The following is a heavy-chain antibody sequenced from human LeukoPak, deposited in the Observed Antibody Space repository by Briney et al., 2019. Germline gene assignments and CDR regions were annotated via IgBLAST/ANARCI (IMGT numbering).Heavy chain of an antibody. Sequence: PSETLSLTCTVSGGSISSDYWSWIRQPPGKGLEWIGHLYYSGSTKFNPSLKSRVTISVDTSKNQFSLKLSSVTAADTAVYYCARRLSRRPYYFDCWGQGTLVTVSS. V-gene: IGHV4-59*08. J-gene: IGHJ4*02. CDR1: GGSISSDY. CDR2: LYYSGST. CDR3: ARRLSRRPYYFDC.